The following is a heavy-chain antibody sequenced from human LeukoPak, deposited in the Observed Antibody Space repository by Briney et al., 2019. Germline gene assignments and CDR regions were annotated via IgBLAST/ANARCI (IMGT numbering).Heavy chain of an antibody. CDR2: TNHSGST. CDR1: GGSFSGYY. CDR3: AAGFWSGYFDY. Sequence: SETLSLTCAVYGGSFSGYYWSWIRQPPGKGLEWIGETNHSGSTNYNPSLKSRVTMSVDTSKNQFSLKLSSVTAADTAVYYCAAGFWSGYFDYWGQGTLVTVSS. D-gene: IGHD3-3*01. V-gene: IGHV4-34*01. J-gene: IGHJ4*02.